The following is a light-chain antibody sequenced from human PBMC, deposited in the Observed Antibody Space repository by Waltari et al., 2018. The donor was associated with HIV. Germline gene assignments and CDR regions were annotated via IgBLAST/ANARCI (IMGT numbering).Light chain of an antibody. Sequence: EILMTQSPATLSVSLGGGATVSCRASESVHSNLAWFQQKPGQAPRLLFYAASTRATGLPDRFSASGSGTEFTRTISSLQSEDFALYFCQQYHKWPETFGQGTKLEIK. CDR2: AAS. CDR1: ESVHSN. J-gene: IGKJ2*01. CDR3: QQYHKWPET. V-gene: IGKV3-15*01.